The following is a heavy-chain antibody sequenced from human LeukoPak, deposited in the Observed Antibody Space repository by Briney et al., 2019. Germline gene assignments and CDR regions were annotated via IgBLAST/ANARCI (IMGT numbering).Heavy chain of an antibody. Sequence: GRSLRLSCAASGFTFSSYAMHWVRQAPGKGLEWVAVISYDGSNKYYADSVKGRFTISRDNSKNTLYLQMNSLRAEDTAVYYCAREIAAAIWDWGQGTLVNVSS. J-gene: IGHJ4*02. CDR1: GFTFSSYA. CDR3: AREIAAAIWD. CDR2: ISYDGSNK. V-gene: IGHV3-30*04. D-gene: IGHD6-13*01.